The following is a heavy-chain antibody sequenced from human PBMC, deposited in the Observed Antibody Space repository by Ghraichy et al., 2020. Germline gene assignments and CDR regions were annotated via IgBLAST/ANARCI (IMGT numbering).Heavy chain of an antibody. D-gene: IGHD4-11*01. V-gene: IGHV4-4*07. J-gene: IGHJ3*02. Sequence: SETLSLTCTVSGGSISGDYWNWIRQPAGKGLEWIGRVSTSGTTAYNPSLKSRVTMPLDTSNNQFSLRLTSVTAADTAVYYCAKFTDIRPNTFDIWGQGTMVTVSS. CDR3: AKFTDIRPNTFDI. CDR1: GGSISGDY. CDR2: VSTSGTT.